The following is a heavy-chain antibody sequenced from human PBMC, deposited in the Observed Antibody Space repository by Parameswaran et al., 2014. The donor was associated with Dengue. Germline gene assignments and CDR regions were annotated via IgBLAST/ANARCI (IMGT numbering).Heavy chain of an antibody. CDR2: ISGSGGST. D-gene: IGHD4-17*01. J-gene: IGHJ3*02. V-gene: IGHV3-23*01. CDR3: AKGSRNDYGDSFDAFDI. Sequence: RWIRQPPGKGLEWVSAISGSGGSTYYADSVKGRFTISRDNSKNTLYLQMNSLRAEDTAVYYCAKGSRNDYGDSFDAFDIWGQGTMVTVSS.